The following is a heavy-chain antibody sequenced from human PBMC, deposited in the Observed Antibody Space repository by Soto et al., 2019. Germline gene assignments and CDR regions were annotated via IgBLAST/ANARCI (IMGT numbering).Heavy chain of an antibody. CDR2: ISSSSSYI. Sequence: GGSLRLSCAASGFTFSSYSMNWVRQAPGKGLEWVSSISSSSSYIYYADSVKGRFTISRDNAKNSLYLQMNSLRAEDTAVYYCARSGVRSIAARFTYYFDYWGQGTLVTVSS. CDR1: GFTFSSYS. V-gene: IGHV3-21*01. CDR3: ARSGVRSIAARFTYYFDY. J-gene: IGHJ4*02. D-gene: IGHD6-6*01.